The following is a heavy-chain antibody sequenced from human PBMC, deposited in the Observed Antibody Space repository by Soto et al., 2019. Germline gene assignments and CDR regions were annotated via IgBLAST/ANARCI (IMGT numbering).Heavy chain of an antibody. CDR1: GGSISTSGYS. J-gene: IGHJ6*02. CDR3: AREMTIFGVAPGGGVDV. D-gene: IGHD3-3*01. V-gene: IGHV4-30-2*01. CDR2: IYQTGRT. Sequence: QLQLQESGSGLVQPSQTLSLTCTASGGSISTSGYSWTWIRQPPGGGLEWIGSIYQTGRTYVIPSLKSRGTMSLDKSKNQFSLNLTSVTAADTALYYCAREMTIFGVAPGGGVDVWGQGTTVTVSS.